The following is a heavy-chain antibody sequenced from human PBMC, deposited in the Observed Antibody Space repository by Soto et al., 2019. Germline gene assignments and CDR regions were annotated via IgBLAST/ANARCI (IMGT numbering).Heavy chain of an antibody. CDR3: ARETSSYGDYVYPCDY. D-gene: IGHD4-17*01. J-gene: IGHJ4*02. Sequence: VQLVQSGAEVKKPGASVKVSCKASGYTFTSYGISWVRQAPGQGLEWMGWISAYNGNTNYAQKLQGRVTMTTDTPTSTAYMELRSLRSDDTAVYYCARETSSYGDYVYPCDYWGQGTLVTVSS. CDR2: ISAYNGNT. V-gene: IGHV1-18*04. CDR1: GYTFTSYG.